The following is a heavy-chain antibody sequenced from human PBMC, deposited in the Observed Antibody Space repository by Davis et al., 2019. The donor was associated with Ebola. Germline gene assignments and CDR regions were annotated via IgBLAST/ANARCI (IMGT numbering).Heavy chain of an antibody. Sequence: MPSETLSLTCAVYGGSFSGYYWSWIRQPPGKGLEWIGEINHSGRTNYNPSLKSRVTISVDTSKNQFSLKLSPVTAADTAVYYCARSYGAAPFDYWGQGTLVTVSS. CDR3: ARSYGAAPFDY. D-gene: IGHD4/OR15-4a*01. CDR2: INHSGRT. J-gene: IGHJ4*02. CDR1: GGSFSGYY. V-gene: IGHV4-34*01.